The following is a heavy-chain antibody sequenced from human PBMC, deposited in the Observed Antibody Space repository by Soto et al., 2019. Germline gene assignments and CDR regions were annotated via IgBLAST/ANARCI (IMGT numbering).Heavy chain of an antibody. V-gene: IGHV1-58*01. Sequence: QMQLVQSGPEVKKPGTSVKVSCKASGFTFTSSAVQWVRQARGQRLEWIGWIVVGSGNTNYAQKFQERVTITRDMSTTTAYLELSSLGSEDTAVYYCAAAIQPEVGLYYYGMDVWGQGTTVTVSS. CDR2: IVVGSGNT. CDR3: AAAIQPEVGLYYYGMDV. D-gene: IGHD1-1*01. J-gene: IGHJ6*02. CDR1: GFTFTSSA.